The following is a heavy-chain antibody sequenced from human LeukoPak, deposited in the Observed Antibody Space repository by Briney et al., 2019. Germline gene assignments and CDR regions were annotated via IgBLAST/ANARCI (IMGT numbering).Heavy chain of an antibody. CDR3: ATGGVLLWFGVDGMDV. Sequence: ASVKVSCKASGYTFTGYYMHWVRQAPGQGLEWMGWINPNSGGTNYAQKFQGRVTMTRDTSISTAYMELSRLRSDDTAVYYCATGGVLLWFGVDGMDVWGQGTTVTVSS. V-gene: IGHV1-2*02. D-gene: IGHD3-10*01. J-gene: IGHJ6*02. CDR1: GYTFTGYY. CDR2: INPNSGGT.